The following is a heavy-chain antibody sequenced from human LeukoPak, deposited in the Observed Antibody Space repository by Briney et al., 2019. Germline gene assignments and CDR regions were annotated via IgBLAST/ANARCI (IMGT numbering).Heavy chain of an antibody. CDR2: MNPKRGKT. Sequence: ASVTVSCLPSVYTFTKHDFNRLRQAPPPPREWPGLMNPKRGKTGYAQKFQGRVTMTRNTSISTAYMELSSLRSDDTAVYYCARDQDIVVVVAALRQREMGGFDPWGQGTLVTVSS. V-gene: IGHV1-8*01. CDR3: ARDQDIVVVVAALRQREMGGFDP. J-gene: IGHJ5*02. CDR1: VYTFTKHD. D-gene: IGHD2-15*01.